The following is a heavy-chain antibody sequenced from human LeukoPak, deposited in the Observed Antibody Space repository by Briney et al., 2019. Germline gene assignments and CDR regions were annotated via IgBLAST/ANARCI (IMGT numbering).Heavy chain of an antibody. V-gene: IGHV1-69-2*01. CDR3: VTCTRLDSCIALKFDH. CDR1: VYTFTDHF. J-gene: IGHJ4*02. D-gene: IGHD6-13*01. Sequence: GVTVTISCKVSVYTFTDHFMHWIKQAPGKGVEWVGRLDPEDGETLYAEKFQGRVTITADTATDTAYMELSSLIPDDTAMYHCVTCTRLDSCIALKFDHWGQGTLVSVSS. CDR2: LDPEDGET.